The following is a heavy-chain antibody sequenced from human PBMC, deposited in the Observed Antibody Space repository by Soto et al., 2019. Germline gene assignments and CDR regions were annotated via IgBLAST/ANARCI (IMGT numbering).Heavy chain of an antibody. CDR3: ARVPGRL. Sequence: QLVETGGGLIQPGTSLTLSCAASGFSVSRNYMTWVRQAPGKGLEWVSFVYSGGATFYADSVKGRFILSRDDSQNTMYLQMNNLRAEDTAVYYSARVPGRLWGRGTLVTVAS. V-gene: IGHV3-53*02. J-gene: IGHJ4*02. CDR1: GFSVSRNY. D-gene: IGHD3-10*01. CDR2: VYSGGAT.